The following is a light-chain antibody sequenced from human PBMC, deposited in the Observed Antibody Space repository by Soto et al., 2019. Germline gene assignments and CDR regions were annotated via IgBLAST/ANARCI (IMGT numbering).Light chain of an antibody. J-gene: IGKJ5*01. Sequence: DIQMTQSPSSLSACVGDRGTITCQASQDITMYLNWYQQQPGKAPKLLIYDASNLQTGVPSRFSGSGYGTDFTFTISSLQPEDIATYYCKQYDNVFTFGQGTQLEIK. V-gene: IGKV1-33*01. CDR3: KQYDNVFT. CDR1: QDITMY. CDR2: DAS.